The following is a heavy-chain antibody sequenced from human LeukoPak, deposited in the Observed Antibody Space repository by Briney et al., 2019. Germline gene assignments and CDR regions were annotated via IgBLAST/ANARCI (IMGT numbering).Heavy chain of an antibody. Sequence: GGSLRLSCAVSGFTLGSYWMHWVRQAPGQGLAWVSRVNTDGSSTTYAESVKGRFTISKDNVKNTLYLQMNSLRAEDTAVYYCARELGVGIIGDAFDIWGQGTVVTVSS. CDR3: ARELGVGIIGDAFDI. CDR1: GFTLGSYW. V-gene: IGHV3-74*01. CDR2: VNTDGSST. J-gene: IGHJ3*02. D-gene: IGHD3-22*01.